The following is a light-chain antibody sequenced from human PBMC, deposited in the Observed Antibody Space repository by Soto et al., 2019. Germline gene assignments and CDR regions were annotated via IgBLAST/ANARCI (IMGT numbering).Light chain of an antibody. CDR3: QQYNSYLGA. V-gene: IGKV1-5*01. CDR2: DAS. CDR1: QSISSW. Sequence: DIQMSQSPSTLSASVGDRVTITCRASQSISSWLAWYQQKPGKAPKLLTYDASSLESGVPSRFSGSGSGTEFTLTISSLQPDDFATYYCQQYNSYLGAFGQGTKVDIK. J-gene: IGKJ1*01.